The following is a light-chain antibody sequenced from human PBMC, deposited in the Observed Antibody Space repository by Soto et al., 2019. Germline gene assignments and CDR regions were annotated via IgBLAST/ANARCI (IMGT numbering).Light chain of an antibody. V-gene: IGKV1-5*01. CDR1: QSISSW. J-gene: IGKJ1*01. Sequence: DIQMTQSPSTLSASVGDRVTITCRASQSISSWLAWYQQKPGKAPNLLIFDASTLESGVPSRFSGSGSGTDFALSISSLQPDDFATYYCQQYNTYSETFGQGTKVEFK. CDR3: QQYNTYSET. CDR2: DAS.